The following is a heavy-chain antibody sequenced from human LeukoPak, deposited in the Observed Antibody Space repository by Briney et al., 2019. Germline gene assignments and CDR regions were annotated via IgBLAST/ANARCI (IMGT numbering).Heavy chain of an antibody. V-gene: IGHV5-51*01. CDR1: GYSFTNYW. D-gene: IGHD1-26*01. CDR2: IYPGDSDT. Sequence: GESLKISCKGSGYSFTNYWIGWVRQMPGKGLEWMGIIYPGDSDTRYSPSFQGQVTISADKSISPAYLQWSSLKASDSAMYYCARRRYGSHFDYWGQGTLVTVSS. CDR3: ARRRYGSHFDY. J-gene: IGHJ4*02.